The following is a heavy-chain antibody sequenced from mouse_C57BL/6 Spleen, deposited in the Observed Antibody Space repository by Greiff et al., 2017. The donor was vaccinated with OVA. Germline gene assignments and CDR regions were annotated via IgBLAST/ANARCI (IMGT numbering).Heavy chain of an antibody. D-gene: IGHD2-3*01. CDR2: IDPSDSET. J-gene: IGHJ1*03. Sequence: VQLQQSGAELVRPGSSVKLSCKASGYTFTSYWMHWVKQRPIQGLEWIGNIDPSDSETHYNQKFKDKATLTVDKSSSTAYMQLSSLTSEDSAVYYCARRDGYYGYFDVWGTGTTVTVSS. V-gene: IGHV1-52*01. CDR1: GYTFTSYW. CDR3: ARRDGYYGYFDV.